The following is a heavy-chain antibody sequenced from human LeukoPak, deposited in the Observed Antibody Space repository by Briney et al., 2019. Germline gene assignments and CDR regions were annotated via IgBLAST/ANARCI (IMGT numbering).Heavy chain of an antibody. CDR1: GGTFSSYA. J-gene: IGHJ4*02. D-gene: IGHD1-1*01. CDR2: IIPILGIA. CDR3: ATPYNEDYFDY. Sequence: SVKVSCKASGGTFSSYAISWVRQAPGQGLEWMGRIIPILGIANYAQKFQGRVTITADKSTSTAYMELSSLRSEDTAVYYCATPYNEDYFDYWGQGTLVTVSS. V-gene: IGHV1-69*04.